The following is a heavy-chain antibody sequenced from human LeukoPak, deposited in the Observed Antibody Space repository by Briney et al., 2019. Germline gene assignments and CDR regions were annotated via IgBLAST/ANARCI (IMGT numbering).Heavy chain of an antibody. V-gene: IGHV3-23*01. J-gene: IGHJ4*02. CDR2: ISGGGSST. D-gene: IGHD6-13*01. Sequence: PGGSLRLSCAASGFTFSNYVMSWVRQAPGKGLEWVSDISGGGSSTHYADSVKGRFTISRENSQNTLYLQMNSLRAEDTAVYYCAKEVAAGNWGQGTLVTVSS. CDR3: AKEVAAGN. CDR1: GFTFSNYV.